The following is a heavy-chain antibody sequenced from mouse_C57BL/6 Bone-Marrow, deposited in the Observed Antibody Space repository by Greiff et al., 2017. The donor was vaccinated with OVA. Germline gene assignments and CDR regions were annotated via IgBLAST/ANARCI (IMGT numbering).Heavy chain of an antibody. Sequence: EVKVIESGGGLVQPGGSLKLSCAASGIDFSRYWMSWVRRAPGKGLEWIGEINPDSSKINYAPSLKDKFIISRDNAKNTLYLQMSKVRSEDTALYYCASLVYDGLWYFDVWGTGTTVTVSS. J-gene: IGHJ1*03. D-gene: IGHD2-3*01. V-gene: IGHV4-1*01. CDR2: INPDSSKI. CDR1: GIDFSRYW. CDR3: ASLVYDGLWYFDV.